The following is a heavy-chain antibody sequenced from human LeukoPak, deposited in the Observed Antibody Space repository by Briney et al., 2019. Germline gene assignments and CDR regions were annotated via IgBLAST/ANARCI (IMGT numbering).Heavy chain of an antibody. CDR3: ARESYGLGISPLPVYWLDP. J-gene: IGHJ5*02. Sequence: ASVKVSYKASGYTFTSYYLHWVRQAPGQGLEWMGIINPKGNFTGYAQQFQGRVTITRDKSTSTVYMELSSLRPEDTAVYYCARESYGLGISPLPVYWLDPWGQGTRVTVPS. D-gene: IGHD3-10*01. CDR2: INPKGNFT. CDR1: GYTFTSYY. V-gene: IGHV1-46*01.